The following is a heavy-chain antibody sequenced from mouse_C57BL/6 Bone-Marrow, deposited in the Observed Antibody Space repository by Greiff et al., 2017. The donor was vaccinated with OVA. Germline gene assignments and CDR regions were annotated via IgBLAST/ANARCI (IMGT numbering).Heavy chain of an antibody. D-gene: IGHD1-1*01. CDR3: ARDFIYYYGSVYWYFDV. Sequence: VQLQESGAELVRPGTSVKVSCKASGYAFTNYLIEWVKQRPGQGLEWIGVINPGSGGTNYNEKFKGKATLTADKSSSTAYMQLSSLTSEDSAVYFCARDFIYYYGSVYWYFDVWGTGTTVTVSS. CDR2: INPGSGGT. J-gene: IGHJ1*03. CDR1: GYAFTNYL. V-gene: IGHV1-54*01.